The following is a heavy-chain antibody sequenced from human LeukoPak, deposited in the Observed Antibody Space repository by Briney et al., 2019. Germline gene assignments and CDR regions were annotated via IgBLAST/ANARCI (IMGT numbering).Heavy chain of an antibody. Sequence: GESLKISCKGSGYSFTSYWIGWVRQMPGKGLEWMGIIYPGDSDTRYSPSFQGQVTISADKSISTAYLQWSSLKASDTAMYYCATPFYYGSGSYPYYFDYWGQGTLVTVSS. D-gene: IGHD3-10*01. V-gene: IGHV5-51*01. CDR2: IYPGDSDT. CDR3: ATPFYYGSGSYPYYFDY. CDR1: GYSFTSYW. J-gene: IGHJ4*02.